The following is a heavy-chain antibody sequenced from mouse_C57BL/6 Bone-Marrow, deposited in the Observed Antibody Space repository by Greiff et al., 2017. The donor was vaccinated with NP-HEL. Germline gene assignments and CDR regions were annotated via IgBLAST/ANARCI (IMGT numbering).Heavy chain of an antibody. D-gene: IGHD1-1*02. V-gene: IGHV5-17*01. CDR3: ARRWAMDY. CDR1: GFTFSDYG. CDR2: LSSGSSTI. Sequence: EVKLMESGGGLVKPGGSLKLSCAASGFTFSDYGMHWVRQAPEKGLEWVAYLSSGSSTIYYADTVKGRFTISRDNAKNTLFLQMTSLRSEDTAMYYCARRWAMDYWGQGTSVTVSS. J-gene: IGHJ4*01.